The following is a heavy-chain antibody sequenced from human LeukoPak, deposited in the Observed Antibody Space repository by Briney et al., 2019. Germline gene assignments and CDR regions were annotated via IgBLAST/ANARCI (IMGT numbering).Heavy chain of an antibody. D-gene: IGHD2-2*01. CDR1: GFPFGDYY. CDR3: ARGFDCSSTSCSCVDV. V-gene: IGHV3-11*01. CDR2: ISGSSNDI. Sequence: GGSLRLSCVASGFPFGDYYMSWIRQAPGEGLDWVAYISGSSNDIYYADSVKGRFTISRDNAKNSLHLQMNSLRAEDTAIYYCARGFDCSSTSCSCVDVWGQGTTVTVSS. J-gene: IGHJ6*02.